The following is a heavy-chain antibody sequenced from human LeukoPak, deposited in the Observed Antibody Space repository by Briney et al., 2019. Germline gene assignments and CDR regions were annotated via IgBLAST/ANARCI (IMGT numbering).Heavy chain of an antibody. Sequence: SVRVSCKASGGTFSRYAISWVRQAPGQGLEWMGRIIPIFGTANYAQKFQGRVTITTDESTRTAYMELSSLRSEDTAVYYCARDPIAAAGNFDYWGQGTLVTVSS. CDR3: ARDPIAAAGNFDY. CDR1: GGTFSRYA. V-gene: IGHV1-69*05. D-gene: IGHD6-13*01. CDR2: IIPIFGTA. J-gene: IGHJ4*02.